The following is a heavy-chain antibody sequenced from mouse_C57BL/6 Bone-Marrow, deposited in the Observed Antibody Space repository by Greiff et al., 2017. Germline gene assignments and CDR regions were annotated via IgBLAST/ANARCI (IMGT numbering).Heavy chain of an antibody. CDR1: GYTFTDYY. D-gene: IGHD4-1*01. Sequence: EVQLQQSGPELVKPGASVKISCKASGYTFTDYYMNWVKQSHGKSLEWIGDINPNNGGTSYNQKFKGKATLTVDKSSSTAYMELRSLTSEDSAVYYCARETGTLFDYWGQGTTLTVSS. CDR3: ARETGTLFDY. CDR2: INPNNGGT. J-gene: IGHJ2*01. V-gene: IGHV1-26*01.